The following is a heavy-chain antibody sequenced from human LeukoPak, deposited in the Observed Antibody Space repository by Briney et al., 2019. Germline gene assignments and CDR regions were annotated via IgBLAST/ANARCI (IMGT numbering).Heavy chain of an antibody. CDR1: GFTFSSYV. CDR3: ARDMYSSGWEGSFDY. D-gene: IGHD6-19*01. J-gene: IGHJ4*02. Sequence: LTGGSLRLSCAASGFTFSSYVMSWVRQAPGNGLEWVSTISGSGGSTYYADSVKGRFTISRDNSKNTLYLQMNSLRAEDTAVYYCARDMYSSGWEGSFDYWGQGTLVTVSS. CDR2: ISGSGGST. V-gene: IGHV3-23*01.